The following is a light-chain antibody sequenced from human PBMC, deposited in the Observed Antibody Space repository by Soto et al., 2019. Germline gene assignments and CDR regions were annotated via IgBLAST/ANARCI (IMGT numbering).Light chain of an antibody. J-gene: IGKJ1*01. CDR1: QTISDW. V-gene: IGKV1-5*03. CDR3: QKYSSYPWT. CDR2: KAT. Sequence: DIQITHSPSTLSGSVGERVTITFLASQTISDWLAWYQQKPGEAPKTLIYKATSLESGVPLRFSGSGSGTEFTLTISSLQPDDFATYYCQKYSSYPWTFAQGTKVDIK.